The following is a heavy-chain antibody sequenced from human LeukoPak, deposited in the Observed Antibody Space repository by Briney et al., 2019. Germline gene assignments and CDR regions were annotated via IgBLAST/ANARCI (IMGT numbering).Heavy chain of an antibody. D-gene: IGHD2-2*01. CDR3: ARDPNIVVVPAAMYDY. CDR1: GHTFTGYY. V-gene: IGHV1-2*02. Sequence: ASVKVSCKASGHTFTGYYMHWVRQAPGQGLEWMGWMNPKSGGTSYAQKFHGRVTMTRDTSISTAYMELSRLTSDDTAVYYCARDPNIVVVPAAMYDYWGQGTLVTVSS. CDR2: MNPKSGGT. J-gene: IGHJ4*02.